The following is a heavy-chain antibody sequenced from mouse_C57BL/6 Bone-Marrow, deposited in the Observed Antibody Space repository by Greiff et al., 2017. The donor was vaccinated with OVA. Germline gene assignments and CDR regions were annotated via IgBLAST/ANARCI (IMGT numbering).Heavy chain of an antibody. V-gene: IGHV5-6*01. Sequence: EVQRVESGGDLVKPGGSLKLSCAASGFTFSSYGMSWVRQTPDKRLEWVATISSGGSYTYYPDSVKGRFTISRDNAKNTLYLQMSSLKSEDTAMYYCARHGWAWFAYWGQGTLVTVSA. J-gene: IGHJ3*01. CDR3: ARHGWAWFAY. CDR2: ISSGGSYT. CDR1: GFTFSSYG. D-gene: IGHD2-2*01.